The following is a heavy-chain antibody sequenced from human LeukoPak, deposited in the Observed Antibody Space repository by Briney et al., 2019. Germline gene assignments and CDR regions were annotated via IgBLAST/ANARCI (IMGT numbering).Heavy chain of an antibody. CDR2: ISYDGSNK. Sequence: PGGSLRLSCAASGFTFSSYGMHWVRQAPGKGLEWVAVISYDGSNKYYADSVKGRFTISRDNSKNTLYLQMNSLRAEDTAVYYCAKDLYSSSCPDYWGQGTLVTVSS. CDR3: AKDLYSSSCPDY. CDR1: GFTFSSYG. D-gene: IGHD6-13*01. V-gene: IGHV3-30*18. J-gene: IGHJ4*02.